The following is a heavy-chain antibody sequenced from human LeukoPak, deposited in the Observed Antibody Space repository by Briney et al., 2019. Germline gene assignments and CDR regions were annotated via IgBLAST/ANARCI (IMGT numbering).Heavy chain of an antibody. V-gene: IGHV7-4-1*02. CDR3: ARAPSSTSCCDL. CDR1: GYTFAGYY. J-gene: IGHJ2*01. CDR2: INTNTGNP. D-gene: IGHD2-2*01. Sequence: GASVKVSCKASGYTFAGYYMHWVRQAPGQGLEWMGWINTNTGNPTYAQGFTGRFVFSLDTPVSTAYLQISSLKAEDTAVYYCARAPSSTSCCDLWGRGTLVTVSS.